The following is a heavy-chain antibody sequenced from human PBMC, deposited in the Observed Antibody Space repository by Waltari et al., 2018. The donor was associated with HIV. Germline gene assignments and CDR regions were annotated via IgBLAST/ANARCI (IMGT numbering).Heavy chain of an antibody. V-gene: IGHV3-23*04. Sequence: EVQLVESGGVLVQPGGSLRLSCAASGFNLTHYVMTWVCEAPGKVLGWGSSISGGCGETYIADSGKTRCTISRDNPKNTVCLQMNRLRAEDTALYYCAKDYDPSGLAYVLIDCWGQGTLVTVSS. CDR3: AKDYDPSGLAYVLIDC. D-gene: IGHD3-22*01. J-gene: IGHJ4*02. CDR1: GFNLTHYV. CDR2: ISGGCGET.